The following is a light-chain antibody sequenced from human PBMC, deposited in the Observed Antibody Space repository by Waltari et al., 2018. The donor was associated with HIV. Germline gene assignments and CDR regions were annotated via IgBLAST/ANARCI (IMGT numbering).Light chain of an antibody. CDR2: AAS. Sequence: ESVLTQSPGTLSLSPGERATLSCRASESLSGSYLVWYQQKPGQAPRLLIYAASKRATGIPDRISGSGSGTDFTLTISRLEPEDFAVYYCQQYGGSPLYTFGQGTKLEIK. CDR3: QQYGGSPLYT. J-gene: IGKJ2*01. CDR1: ESLSGSY. V-gene: IGKV3-20*01.